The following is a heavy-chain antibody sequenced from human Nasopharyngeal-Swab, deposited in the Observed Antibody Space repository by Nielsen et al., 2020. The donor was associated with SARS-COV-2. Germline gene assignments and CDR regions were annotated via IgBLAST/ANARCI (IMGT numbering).Heavy chain of an antibody. D-gene: IGHD3-10*01. CDR3: AGVDVLIWFGELRNWFDP. J-gene: IGHJ5*02. V-gene: IGHV4-4*02. CDR2: TYHTGIT. Sequence: VRQAPGKGLEWIGETYHTGITNYNPRLKTRVTISVYKSKNQFSLKLTSVTAADTGVYYCAGVDVLIWFGELRNWFDPWGQGTLVTVSS.